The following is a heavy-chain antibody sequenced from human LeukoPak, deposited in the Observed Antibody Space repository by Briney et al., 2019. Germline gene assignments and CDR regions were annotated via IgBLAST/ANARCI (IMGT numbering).Heavy chain of an antibody. Sequence: PGGSLRLSCATSGFTLSSYSMNWVRQAPGKGLEWVSGIGGSGDSTYYVDSVKGRFIISRDNSKNTLYLRLNSLRAEDTAVYYCAKGYRSGWFPWFDPWGQGTLVTVSS. V-gene: IGHV3-23*01. J-gene: IGHJ5*02. D-gene: IGHD6-19*01. CDR1: GFTLSSYS. CDR2: IGGSGDST. CDR3: AKGYRSGWFPWFDP.